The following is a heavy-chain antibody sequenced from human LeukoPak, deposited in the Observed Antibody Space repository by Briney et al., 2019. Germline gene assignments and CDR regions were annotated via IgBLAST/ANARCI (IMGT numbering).Heavy chain of an antibody. CDR2: IRALGDTR. D-gene: IGHD6-13*01. CDR3: ARVSWYRPGLYFQH. Sequence: GGSLRLSCGASGFTSTTYNMNWVRQAPGKGLEWVSSIRALGDTRDYADSVRGRFFISRDNAKNSLYLQMNSLRAEDTAVYYCARVSWYRPGLYFQHWGQGTLVTVSS. CDR1: GFTSTTYN. J-gene: IGHJ1*01. V-gene: IGHV3-48*04.